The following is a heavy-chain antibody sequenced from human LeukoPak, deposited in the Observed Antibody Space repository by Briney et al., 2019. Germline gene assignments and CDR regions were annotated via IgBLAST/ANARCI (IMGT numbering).Heavy chain of an antibody. V-gene: IGHV3-23*01. CDR3: AKRTGVYYDSSGSLDY. J-gene: IGHJ4*02. CDR2: ISGSGGST. D-gene: IGHD3-22*01. Sequence: PGGSLRLSCAASGFTFSSYAMSWVRQAPGKGLEWVSAISGSGGSTYYADSVKGRFTISRDNSKNTLYLQMNSLRAEDTAVYYCAKRTGVYYDSSGSLDYWGQGTLVTVSS. CDR1: GFTFSSYA.